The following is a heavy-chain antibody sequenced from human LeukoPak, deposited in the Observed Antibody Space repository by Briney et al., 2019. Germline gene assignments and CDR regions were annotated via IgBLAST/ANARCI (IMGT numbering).Heavy chain of an antibody. CDR1: VFTFNNAW. CDR2: IKSKNVGGTT. Sequence: GGSLRLSCAASVFTFNNAWMNWVRQAPWKGLEWVGRIKSKNVGGTTDYAAPVKGRFTISRDDSKNTVYLQVNSLKIEDTAVYYCTSHAAFDPWGQGTLVTVSS. J-gene: IGHJ5*02. V-gene: IGHV3-15*01. CDR3: TSHAAFDP.